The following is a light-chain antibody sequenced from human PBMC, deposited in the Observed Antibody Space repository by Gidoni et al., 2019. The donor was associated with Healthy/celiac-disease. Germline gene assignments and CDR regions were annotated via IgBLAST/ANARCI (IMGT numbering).Light chain of an antibody. CDR3: SSYAGSNNLV. CDR2: EVS. V-gene: IGLV2-8*01. Sequence: QSALTQPPSASGSPGQSVTISGTGTGSDVGGYNSVSWYQQHPGKAPKLMIYEVSKRPSGVPDRFSGSKSGNTASLTVSGLQAEDEADYYCSSYAGSNNLVFGGGTKLTVL. J-gene: IGLJ2*01. CDR1: GSDVGGYNS.